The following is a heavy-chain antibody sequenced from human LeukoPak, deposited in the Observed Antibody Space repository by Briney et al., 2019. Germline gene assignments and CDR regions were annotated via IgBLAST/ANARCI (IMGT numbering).Heavy chain of an antibody. D-gene: IGHD3-10*01. CDR3: ARHPMVRGVPYYYYMDV. V-gene: IGHV4-39*01. CDR1: GGSTSSSSYY. CDR2: IYYSGST. J-gene: IGHJ6*03. Sequence: SETLSLTCTVSGGSTSSSSYYWGWIRQPPGKGLEWIGSIYYSGSTYYNPSLKSRVTISVDTSKNQFSLKLSSVTAADTAVYYCARHPMVRGVPYYYYMDVWGKGTTVTVSS.